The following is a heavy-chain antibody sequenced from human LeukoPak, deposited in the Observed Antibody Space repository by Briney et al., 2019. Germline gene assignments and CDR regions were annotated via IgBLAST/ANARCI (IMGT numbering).Heavy chain of an antibody. CDR3: ARTDHDYGYAGFDY. V-gene: IGHV4-34*01. CDR1: GGSLSGYY. J-gene: IGHJ4*02. D-gene: IGHD4-17*01. Sequence: SETLSLTCAVYGGSLSGYYWSWIRQPPGKGLEWIGEINHSGSTNYNPSLKSRVTISVDTSKNQFSLKLSSVTAADTAVYYCARTDHDYGYAGFDYWGQGTLVTVSS. CDR2: INHSGST.